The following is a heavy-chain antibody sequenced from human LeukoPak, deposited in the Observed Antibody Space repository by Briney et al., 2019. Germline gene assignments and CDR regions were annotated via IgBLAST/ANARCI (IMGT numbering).Heavy chain of an antibody. CDR1: GFTVSSNY. CDR3: ASLPYLAAAGEDY. J-gene: IGHJ4*02. V-gene: IGHV3-66*01. D-gene: IGHD6-13*01. CDR2: IYSGGST. Sequence: PGGSLRLSCAASGFTVSSNYMSWVRQAPGKGLGWVSVIYSGGSTYYADSVKGRFTISRDNSKNTLYLQMNSLRAEDTAVYYCASLPYLAAAGEDYWGQGTLVTVSS.